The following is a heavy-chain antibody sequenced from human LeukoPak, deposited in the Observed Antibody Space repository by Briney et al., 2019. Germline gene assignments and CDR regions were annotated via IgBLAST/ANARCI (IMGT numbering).Heavy chain of an antibody. D-gene: IGHD6-13*01. Sequence: SETLSLTCTVSGGSISSRSYYWGWIRQSPGKGLEWIGTIYYSGTTYYNPSLKSRVTMSVDTSKNQFSLKLSSVTAADTAVYYCARDLVFPAAGGWFDPWGQGTLVTVSS. CDR3: ARDLVFPAAGGWFDP. CDR1: GGSISSRSYY. V-gene: IGHV4-39*07. CDR2: IYYSGTT. J-gene: IGHJ5*02.